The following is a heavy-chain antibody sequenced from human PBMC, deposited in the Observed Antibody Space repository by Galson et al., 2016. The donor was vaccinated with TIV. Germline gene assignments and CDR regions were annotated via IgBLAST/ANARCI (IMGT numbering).Heavy chain of an antibody. J-gene: IGHJ6*02. Sequence: LRLSCAVSGFSVSDNYMTWVRRAPGKGREWVSSIHPGDNTNYADSVKGRFTISRDNSKNTVYLQINRMRVEDTAVYYCARERRCWGNECFLYYYYGMDVWGQGTTVTVSS. D-gene: IGHD3-10*02. CDR3: ARERRCWGNECFLYYYYGMDV. CDR2: IHPGDNT. CDR1: GFSVSDNY. V-gene: IGHV3-66*02.